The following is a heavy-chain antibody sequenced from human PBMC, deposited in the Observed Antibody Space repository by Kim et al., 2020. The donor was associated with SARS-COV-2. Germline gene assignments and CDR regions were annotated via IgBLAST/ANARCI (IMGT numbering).Heavy chain of an antibody. J-gene: IGHJ4*02. CDR2: INTNTGNP. Sequence: ASVKVSCKSSGYTFTSYAMNWVRQAPGQGLEWMGWINTNTGNPTYAQGFTGRFVFSLDASVSTAYLQISSLKAEDTAVYYCAGDRGIAVAARGAGYWGQGTLVTVSS. CDR1: GYTFTSYA. CDR3: AGDRGIAVAARGAGY. D-gene: IGHD6-19*01. V-gene: IGHV7-4-1*02.